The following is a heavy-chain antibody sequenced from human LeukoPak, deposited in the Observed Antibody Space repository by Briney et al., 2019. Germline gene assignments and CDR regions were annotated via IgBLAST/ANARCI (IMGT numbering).Heavy chain of an antibody. D-gene: IGHD3-22*01. V-gene: IGHV1-69*04. CDR2: IIPILGIA. Sequence: SVKFSCKASVGTFSSYTISWVRQAPGQGLEWMGRIIPILGIANYAQKFQGRVTITADKSTSTAYMELSSLRSEDTAVYYCARESVDSSGYYLFDYWGQGTLVTVSS. CDR1: VGTFSSYT. CDR3: ARESVDSSGYYLFDY. J-gene: IGHJ4*02.